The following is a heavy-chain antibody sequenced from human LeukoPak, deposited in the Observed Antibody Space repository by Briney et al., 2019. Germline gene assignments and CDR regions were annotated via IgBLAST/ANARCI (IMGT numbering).Heavy chain of an antibody. J-gene: IGHJ4*02. CDR2: IYTSGST. CDR3: ARDVVAARGSFDY. CDR1: GDSINGFY. Sequence: SETLSLTCTVSGDSINGFYWSWIRQAAGKGLEWIGHIYTSGSTNYNPSLRSRVIMSVDMCKNQFSLKLRSVTAADTAVYYCARDVVAARGSFDYWGQGTLVTVSS. D-gene: IGHD2-2*01. V-gene: IGHV4-4*07.